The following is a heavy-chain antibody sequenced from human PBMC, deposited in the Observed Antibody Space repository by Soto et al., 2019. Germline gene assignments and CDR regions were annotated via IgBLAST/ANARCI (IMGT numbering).Heavy chain of an antibody. CDR3: ARRGNKQYYDSSGYYLDYYYYGMDV. D-gene: IGHD3-22*01. Sequence: ASVKVSCKASGGTFSSYAISWVRQAPGQGLEWMGGIIPIFGTANYAQKFQGRVTITADESTSTAYMELSSLRSEDTAVYYCARRGNKQYYDSSGYYLDYYYYGMDVWGQGTTVTVSS. CDR1: GGTFSSYA. V-gene: IGHV1-69*13. CDR2: IIPIFGTA. J-gene: IGHJ6*02.